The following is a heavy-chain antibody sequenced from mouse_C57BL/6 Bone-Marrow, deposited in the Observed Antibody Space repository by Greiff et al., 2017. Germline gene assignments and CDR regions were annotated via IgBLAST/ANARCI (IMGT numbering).Heavy chain of an antibody. J-gene: IGHJ2*01. CDR2: INPSTGYT. Sequence: QVHVKQSGAELAKPGASVKMSCKASGYTFTSYWMHWVKQRPGQGLEWIGYINPSTGYTEYNQKFKDKATLTADTSSSTAYMQLSSLTSEDSAVYYCASSAGSYYFDYWGRGTTLTVSS. CDR1: GYTFTSYW. V-gene: IGHV1-7*01. CDR3: ASSAGSYYFDY.